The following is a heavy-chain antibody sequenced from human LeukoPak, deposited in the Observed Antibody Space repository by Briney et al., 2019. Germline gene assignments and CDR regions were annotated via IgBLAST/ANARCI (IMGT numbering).Heavy chain of an antibody. Sequence: PGRSLRLSCAASGFTFDDYAMHWVRQAPGKGLEWVSGISWNSGSIGYADSVKGRFTISRDNAKNSLYLQMSSLRAEDTALYYCAKGTSIAVAGSLDYWGQGTLVTVSS. CDR1: GFTFDDYA. D-gene: IGHD6-19*01. CDR3: AKGTSIAVAGSLDY. J-gene: IGHJ4*02. V-gene: IGHV3-9*01. CDR2: ISWNSGSI.